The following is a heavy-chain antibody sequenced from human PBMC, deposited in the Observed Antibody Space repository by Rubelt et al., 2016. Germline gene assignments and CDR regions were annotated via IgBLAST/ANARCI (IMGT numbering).Heavy chain of an antibody. D-gene: IGHD3-22*01. CDR1: GYTFTSYG. CDR2: ISAYNGNT. Sequence: QVQLVQSGAEVKKPGASVKVSCKASGYTFTSYGISWVRQAPGQGLEWMGWISAYNGNTNYAQKIHGRVTLNTDTSTTTAYMELRSLRSDDTAVYYCASDADYYDSSGYYPYWGQGTLVTVSS. J-gene: IGHJ4*02. V-gene: IGHV1-18*01. CDR3: ASDADYYDSSGYYPY.